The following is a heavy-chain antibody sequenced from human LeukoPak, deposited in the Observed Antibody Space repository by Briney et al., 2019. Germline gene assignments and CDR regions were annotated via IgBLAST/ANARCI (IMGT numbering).Heavy chain of an antibody. CDR2: INHSGST. D-gene: IGHD3-9*01. Sequence: PSETLSLTCAVYGGSFSGYYWSRIRQPPGKGLEWIGEINHSGSTNYNPSLKSRVTISVDTSKNQFSLKLSSVTAADTAVYYCARALHYDILTGYLSGMDVWGQGTTVTVSS. J-gene: IGHJ6*02. CDR3: ARALHYDILTGYLSGMDV. CDR1: GGSFSGYY. V-gene: IGHV4-34*01.